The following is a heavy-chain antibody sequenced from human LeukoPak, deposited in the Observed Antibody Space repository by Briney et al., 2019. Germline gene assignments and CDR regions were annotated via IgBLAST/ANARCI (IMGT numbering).Heavy chain of an antibody. J-gene: IGHJ5*02. V-gene: IGHV1-18*01. D-gene: IGHD2/OR15-2a*01. CDR1: GYTFTNYG. CDR3: ARVVNKYNSTPHNWFDP. CDR2: ISAYSGNT. Sequence: ASVKVSCKASGYTFTNYGISWVRQALGQGLEWMGWISAYSGNTHYAKKFQGRVTMTTDTSTNTAYMDLRSLRSDDTAVYYCARVVNKYNSTPHNWFDPWGQGTLVTASS.